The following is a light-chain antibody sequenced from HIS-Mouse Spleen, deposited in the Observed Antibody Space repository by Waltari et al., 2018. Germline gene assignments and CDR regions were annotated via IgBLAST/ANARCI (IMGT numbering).Light chain of an antibody. CDR3: CSYAGRSTLV. CDR1: SSDVGGYNY. J-gene: IGLJ2*01. CDR2: EGS. V-gene: IGLV2-23*01. Sequence: QSALTQPASVSGSPGQSITISCTGTSSDVGGYNYVSWYQHHPGKAPKLMIYEGSTRPSGFSNRFSGSKSGNTASLTISGLQAEDEADYYCCSYAGRSTLVFGGGTKLTVL.